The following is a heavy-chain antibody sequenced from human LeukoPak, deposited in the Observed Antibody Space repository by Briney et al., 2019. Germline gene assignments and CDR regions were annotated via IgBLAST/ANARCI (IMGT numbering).Heavy chain of an antibody. D-gene: IGHD3-10*01. Sequence: KPSETLSLTCAVYGGSFSGYYWSWIRQPPGKGLEWIGEINHSGSTNYNPSLKSRVTISVDTSKNQSSLKLSSVTAADTAVYYCAAEPAITMVRGDFDYWGQGTLVTVSS. J-gene: IGHJ4*02. CDR1: GGSFSGYY. V-gene: IGHV4-34*01. CDR2: INHSGST. CDR3: AAEPAITMVRGDFDY.